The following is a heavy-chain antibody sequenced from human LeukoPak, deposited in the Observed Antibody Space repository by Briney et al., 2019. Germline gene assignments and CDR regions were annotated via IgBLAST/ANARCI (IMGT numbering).Heavy chain of an antibody. D-gene: IGHD3-10*01. V-gene: IGHV3-21*01. CDR3: ARLGGDAFDI. J-gene: IGHJ3*02. CDR2: ISSSSYI. CDR1: GFTFSSYS. Sequence: GGSLRLSCAASGFTFSSYSTNWVRQAPGKGLEWVSSISSSSYIYYADSVKGRFTISRDNAKDSLYLQMNSLRAEDTAVYYCARLGGDAFDIWGQGTMVTVSS.